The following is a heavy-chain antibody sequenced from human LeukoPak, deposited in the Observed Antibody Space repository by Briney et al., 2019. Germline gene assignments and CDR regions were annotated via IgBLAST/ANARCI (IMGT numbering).Heavy chain of an antibody. CDR2: IYSGGST. V-gene: IGHV3-53*04. D-gene: IGHD3-10*01. J-gene: IGHJ3*02. CDR3: ARDLMVQSGAFDI. Sequence: GGSLRLSCAASGFTFSSYAMSWVRQAPGKGLEWVSVIYSGGSTYYADSVKGRFTISRHNSKNTLYLQMNSLRAEDTAVYYCARDLMVQSGAFDIWGQGTMVTVSS. CDR1: GFTFSSYA.